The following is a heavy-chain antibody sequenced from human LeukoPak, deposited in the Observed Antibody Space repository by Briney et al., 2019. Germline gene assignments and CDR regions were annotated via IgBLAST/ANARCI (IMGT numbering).Heavy chain of an antibody. CDR1: GYTFTSYG. CDR3: ARGYCSGGSCYPYYYYYGMDV. CDR2: ISAYNGNT. J-gene: IGHJ6*02. V-gene: IGHV1-18*01. Sequence: GASVKVSCKASGYTFTSYGISWVRQAPGQGLEWMGWISAYNGNTNYAQKLQGRVTMTTDTSTSTAYMELRSLRSDDTAVYYCARGYCSGGSCYPYYYYYGMDVWGQGTTVTVSS. D-gene: IGHD2-15*01.